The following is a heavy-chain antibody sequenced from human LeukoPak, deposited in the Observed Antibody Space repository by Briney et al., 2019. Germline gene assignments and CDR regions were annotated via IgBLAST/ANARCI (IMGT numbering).Heavy chain of an antibody. J-gene: IGHJ4*02. CDR3: ASSGFNYGLYFDY. CDR2: IYYSGST. V-gene: IGHV4-59*08. D-gene: IGHD5-18*01. Sequence: SETQSLTCTVSGGSISGYYWSWIRQPPGKGLEWIGYIYYSGSTNYNPSLKSRVTISVDTSKDQFSLALNSVTAADTAIYYCASSGFNYGLYFDYWGQATQVTLSS. CDR1: GGSISGYY.